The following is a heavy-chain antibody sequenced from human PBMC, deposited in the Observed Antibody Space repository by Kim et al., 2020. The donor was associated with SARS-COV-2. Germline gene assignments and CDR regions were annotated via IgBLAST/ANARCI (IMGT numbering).Heavy chain of an antibody. D-gene: IGHD3-10*01. Sequence: SETLSLTCAVYGGSFSGYYWSWIRQPPGKGLEWIGEINHSGSTNYNPSLKSRVTISVDTSKNQFSLKLSSVTAADTAVYYCARALPGGFPLLRWFDPWGQGTLVTVSS. CDR1: GGSFSGYY. CDR3: ARALPGGFPLLRWFDP. J-gene: IGHJ5*02. CDR2: INHSGST. V-gene: IGHV4-34*01.